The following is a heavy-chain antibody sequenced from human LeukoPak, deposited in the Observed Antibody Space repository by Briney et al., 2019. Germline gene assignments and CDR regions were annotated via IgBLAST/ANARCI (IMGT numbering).Heavy chain of an antibody. Sequence: SETLSLTCAVYGESFSGYYWSWIRQPPGKGLEWIGEINHSGSTNYNPSLKSRVTISVDTSKNQFSPKLNSVTAADTAVYYCARGIVLMVYATFDYWGQGTLVTVSS. D-gene: IGHD2-8*01. CDR2: INHSGST. CDR3: ARGIVLMVYATFDY. V-gene: IGHV4-34*01. J-gene: IGHJ4*02. CDR1: GESFSGYY.